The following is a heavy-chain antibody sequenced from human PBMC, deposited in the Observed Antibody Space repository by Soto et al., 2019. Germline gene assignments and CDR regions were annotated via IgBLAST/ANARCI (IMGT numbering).Heavy chain of an antibody. D-gene: IGHD1-26*01. J-gene: IGHJ3*02. CDR2: ISAYNGNT. CDR3: ARGQGRYTQDAFDI. Sequence: ASVKVSCKASGYTFTSYGISWVRQAPGQGLEWMGWISAYNGNTNYAQKLQGRVTMTTDTSTSTAYMELRSLRSDDTAVYYWARGQGRYTQDAFDIWGQGTMVTVSS. V-gene: IGHV1-18*01. CDR1: GYTFTSYG.